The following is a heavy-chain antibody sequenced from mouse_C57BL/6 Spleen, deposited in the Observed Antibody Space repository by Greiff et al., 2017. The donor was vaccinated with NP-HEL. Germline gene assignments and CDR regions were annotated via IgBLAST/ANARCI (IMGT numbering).Heavy chain of an antibody. J-gene: IGHJ2*01. CDR2: ISSGSSTI. CDR1: GFTFSDYG. D-gene: IGHD4-1*01. CDR3: ARNWDFDY. Sequence: EVQLVESGGGLVKPGGSLKLSCAASGFTFSDYGIHWVRQAPEKGLEWVAYISSGSSTIYYADTVKGRFTISRDNAKNTLFLQMTSLRSEDTAMYYCARNWDFDYWGQGTTLTVSS. V-gene: IGHV5-17*01.